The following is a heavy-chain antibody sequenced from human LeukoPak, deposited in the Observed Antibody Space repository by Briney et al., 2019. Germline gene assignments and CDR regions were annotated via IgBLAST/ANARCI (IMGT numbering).Heavy chain of an antibody. CDR3: ARGGYSGSYCDAFDI. CDR1: GYTFTGYY. CDR2: INPNSGGT. J-gene: IGHJ3*02. V-gene: IGHV1-2*02. D-gene: IGHD1-26*01. Sequence: ASVKVSCKASGYTFTGYYMHWVRQAPGQGLEWMGWINPNSGGTNYAQKFQGRVTMTRDTSISTAYMELSRLRSDDTAVYYCARGGYSGSYCDAFDIWGQGTMVTVSS.